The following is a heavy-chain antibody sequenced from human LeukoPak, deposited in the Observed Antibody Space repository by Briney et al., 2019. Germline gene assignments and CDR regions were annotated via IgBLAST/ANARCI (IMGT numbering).Heavy chain of an antibody. Sequence: SETLSLTCTVSGVSISSSTYYWGWIRQPPGKGLEWIGTIHYTGSTYYAPSLRSRVTISVDTSKNRFSLNLNSVTAADTAVYYCARLGGYYDPPDYWGQGTLVTVSS. D-gene: IGHD3-22*01. CDR2: IHYTGST. CDR3: ARLGGYYDPPDY. CDR1: GVSISSSTYY. J-gene: IGHJ4*02. V-gene: IGHV4-39*01.